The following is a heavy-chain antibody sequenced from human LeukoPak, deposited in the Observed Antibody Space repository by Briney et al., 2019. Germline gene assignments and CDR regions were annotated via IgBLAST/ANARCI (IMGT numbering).Heavy chain of an antibody. D-gene: IGHD6-13*01. J-gene: IGHJ4*02. Sequence: ASVKVSCKASGYTFTGYYMHWVRQAPGQRLEWMGWINAGNGNTKYSQKFQGRVSITRDTSANTAYMELSSLRSEDTAVYYCAREQAHASSWPFDYWGQGTLVTVSS. CDR2: INAGNGNT. CDR3: AREQAHASSWPFDY. V-gene: IGHV1-3*01. CDR1: GYTFTGYY.